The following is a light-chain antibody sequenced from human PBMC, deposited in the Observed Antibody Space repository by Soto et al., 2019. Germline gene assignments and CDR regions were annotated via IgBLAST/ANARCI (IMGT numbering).Light chain of an antibody. CDR2: GVS. V-gene: IGKV3-20*01. J-gene: IGKJ1*01. CDR1: QSIRNNY. Sequence: STLSLSPGERNTLSCRASQSIRNNYLAWYQQKPGQTPRLLIYGVSSRATGIPDRFSGSGSGTDFTLTISRLEPEDFAVYYCQQYGGSRTFGQGTKV. CDR3: QQYGGSRT.